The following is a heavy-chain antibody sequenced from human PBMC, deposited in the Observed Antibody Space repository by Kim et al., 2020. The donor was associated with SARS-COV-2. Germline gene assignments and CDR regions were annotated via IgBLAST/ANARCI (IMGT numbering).Heavy chain of an antibody. CDR2: ISYDGSNK. CDR3: ARDKIVVVPAAFFDY. Sequence: GGSLRLSCAASGFTFSSYAMHWVRQAPGKGLEWVAVISYDGSNKYYADSVKGRFTISRDNSKNTLYLQMNSLRAEDTAVYYCARDKIVVVPAAFFDYWGQGTLVTVSS. D-gene: IGHD2-2*01. J-gene: IGHJ4*02. CDR1: GFTFSSYA. V-gene: IGHV3-30*04.